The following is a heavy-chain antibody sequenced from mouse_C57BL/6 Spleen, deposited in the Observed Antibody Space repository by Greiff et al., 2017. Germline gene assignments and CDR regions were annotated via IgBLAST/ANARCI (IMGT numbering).Heavy chain of an antibody. D-gene: IGHD1-1*01. CDR3: ARETTVWYFDV. CDR1: GYAFSSSW. Sequence: VKLVESGPELVKPGASVKISCKASGYAFSSSWLNWVKQRPGKGLEWIGRIYPGDGDTNYNGKFKGKATLTADKSSSTAYMQLSSLTSEDSAVYFCARETTVWYFDVWGTGTTVTVSS. J-gene: IGHJ1*03. V-gene: IGHV1-82*01. CDR2: IYPGDGDT.